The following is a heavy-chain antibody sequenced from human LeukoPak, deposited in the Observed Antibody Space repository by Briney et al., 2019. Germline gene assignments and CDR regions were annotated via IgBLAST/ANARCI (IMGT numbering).Heavy chain of an antibody. CDR2: IYYSGST. J-gene: IGHJ4*02. CDR3: ARGRYGYKSY. D-gene: IGHD5-24*01. Sequence: PSEILSLTCTVSGDSINSYYWSWIRQPPGKGLEWIGYIYYSGSTNYNPSLKSRVNISVDTSKNQFSLKLTSVTAADTAVYYCARGRYGYKSYWGQGTLVTVSS. V-gene: IGHV4-59*01. CDR1: GDSINSYY.